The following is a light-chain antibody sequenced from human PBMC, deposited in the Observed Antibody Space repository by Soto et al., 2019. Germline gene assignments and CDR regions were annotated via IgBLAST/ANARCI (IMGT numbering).Light chain of an antibody. CDR1: SSDVGGYNY. Sequence: QSALTQPPSASGSPGQSVTISCTGTSSDVGGYNYVSCYQQHPGKAPKLMIYEVSKRPSGVPDRFSGSKSGTTASLTVSGLQAEDEADYYCSSYAGSNNPVVFGGGTKLTVL. J-gene: IGLJ2*01. V-gene: IGLV2-8*01. CDR2: EVS. CDR3: SSYAGSNNPVV.